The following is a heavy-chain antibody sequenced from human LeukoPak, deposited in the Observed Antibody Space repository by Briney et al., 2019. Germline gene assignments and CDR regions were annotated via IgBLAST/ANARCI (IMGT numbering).Heavy chain of an antibody. D-gene: IGHD6-19*01. CDR1: GFTVSSNY. CDR2: IYSGGST. J-gene: IGHJ4*02. CDR3: ARGARIAVALYYFDY. Sequence: PGGSLRLSCAASGFTVSSNYMSWVRQAPGKVLEWVSVIYSGGSTYYADSVKGRFTISRDNSKNTLYLQMNSLRAEDTAVYYCARGARIAVALYYFDYWGKGTLVTVSS. V-gene: IGHV3-53*01.